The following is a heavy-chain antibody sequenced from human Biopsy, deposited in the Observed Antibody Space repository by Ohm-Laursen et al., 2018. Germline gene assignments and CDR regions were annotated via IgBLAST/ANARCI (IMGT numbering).Heavy chain of an antibody. Sequence: SDTLSLTCTVSGDSISRYHWSWLRQPPGKGLQSIGYVYYTGSTDYNPYLQSRVTIPLDTSKNHFLLRLRSVTPADTAISYCARDRGYSSDRTVPGYFDLWGRGTLVTVSS. V-gene: IGHV4-59*12. CDR1: GDSISRYH. CDR3: ARDRGYSSDRTVPGYFDL. J-gene: IGHJ2*01. D-gene: IGHD3-22*01. CDR2: VYYTGST.